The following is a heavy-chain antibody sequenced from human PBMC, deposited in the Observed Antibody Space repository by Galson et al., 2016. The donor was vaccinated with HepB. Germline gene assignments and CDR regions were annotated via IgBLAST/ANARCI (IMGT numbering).Heavy chain of an antibody. Sequence: SLRLSCAASGFTFSDYYISWIRQAPGKGLEWISYIRSSSSYTNYADSVKGRFTISRDNAKNSLYLQMNSLRAEDTAVYYCARDSGYCTSINCRGDAFDMWGQGTLVTVSS. V-gene: IGHV3-11*06. CDR1: GFTFSDYY. CDR3: ARDSGYCTSINCRGDAFDM. D-gene: IGHD2-15*01. J-gene: IGHJ3*02. CDR2: IRSSSSYT.